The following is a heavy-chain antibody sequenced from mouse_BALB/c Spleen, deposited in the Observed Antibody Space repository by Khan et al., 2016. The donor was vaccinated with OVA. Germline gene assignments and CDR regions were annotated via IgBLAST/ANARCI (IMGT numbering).Heavy chain of an antibody. CDR1: GYTFTSYW. D-gene: IGHD1-1*01. V-gene: IGHV1S41*01. CDR2: ISPGSGSD. CDR3: ARATYYGRSRYAVDS. Sequence: DLVKPGASVRLSCKASGYTFTSYWVHWIKQRPGQGLEWIGQISPGSGSDYYNEMFKGRATLTVDTSSTTAYIHLSSLSSEDSAVXFCARATYYGRSRYAVDSWGQGTSVTVSS. J-gene: IGHJ4*01.